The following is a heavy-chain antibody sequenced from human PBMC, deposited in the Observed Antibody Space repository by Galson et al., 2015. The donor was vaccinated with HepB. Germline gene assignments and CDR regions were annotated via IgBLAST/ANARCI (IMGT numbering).Heavy chain of an antibody. CDR3: ARHRAVAAGRDHDAFDI. D-gene: IGHD6-13*01. V-gene: IGHV4-59*08. CDR1: GGSISSYY. CDR2: IYYSGST. J-gene: IGHJ3*02. Sequence: TLSLTCTVSGGSISSYYWSWIRQPPGKGLEWIGYIYYSGSTNYNPSLKSRVTISVDTSKNQFSLKLSSVTAADTAVYYCARHRAVAAGRDHDAFDIWGQGTMVTVSS.